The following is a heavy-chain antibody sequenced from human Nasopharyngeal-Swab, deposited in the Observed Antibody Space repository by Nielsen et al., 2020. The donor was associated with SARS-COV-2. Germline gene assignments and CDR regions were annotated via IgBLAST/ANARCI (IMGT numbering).Heavy chain of an antibody. V-gene: IGHV4-59*08. D-gene: IGHD3-3*01. CDR2: IYYSGST. Sequence: WIRQPPGKGLEWIGHIYYSGSTNYNPSLKSRVTISVDTSKNKFSLKLSSVTAADTAVYYCARQIYDFWSGYGLVYYYYMDVWGKGTTVTVSS. J-gene: IGHJ6*03. CDR3: ARQIYDFWSGYGLVYYYYMDV.